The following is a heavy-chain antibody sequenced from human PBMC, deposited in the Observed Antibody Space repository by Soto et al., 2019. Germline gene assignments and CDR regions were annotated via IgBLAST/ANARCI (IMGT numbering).Heavy chain of an antibody. D-gene: IGHD5-12*01. Sequence: EVQLVESGGGLVQPGGSLRLSCAASGFTFSSYWMSWVRQAPGKGLEWVANIKRDGSENYYVDSLKGRFTISRDNAKNSLYLQMNSLRAEDTAVYYCAAHRYSGYGSTATFDYWGQGTLVTVSS. CDR3: AAHRYSGYGSTATFDY. CDR2: IKRDGSEN. J-gene: IGHJ4*02. V-gene: IGHV3-7*01. CDR1: GFTFSSYW.